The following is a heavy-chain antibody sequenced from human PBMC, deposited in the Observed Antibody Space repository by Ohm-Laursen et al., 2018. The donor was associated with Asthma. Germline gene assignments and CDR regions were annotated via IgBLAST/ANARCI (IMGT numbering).Heavy chain of an antibody. CDR1: GFTFSSYG. CDR3: AREIWDIVVVPAAKWFDP. J-gene: IGHJ5*02. V-gene: IGHV3-30*03. Sequence: RSLRLSCAASGFTFSSYGMHWVRQAPGKGLEWVAVISYDGSNKYYADSVKGRFTISRDNSKNTLYLQMNSLRAEDTAVYYCAREIWDIVVVPAAKWFDPWGQGTLVTVSS. CDR2: ISYDGSNK. D-gene: IGHD2-2*01.